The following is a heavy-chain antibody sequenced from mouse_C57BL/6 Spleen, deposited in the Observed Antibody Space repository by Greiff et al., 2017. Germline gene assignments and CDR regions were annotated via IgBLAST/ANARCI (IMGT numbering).Heavy chain of an antibody. CDR3: ARGGEGYFDY. Sequence: QVQLQQPGAELVKPGASVQLSCKASGYTFTSYWMQWVKQRPGQGLEWIEEIDPSDSYTNYNQKFKGKATLTVDTSSSTAYMQLSSLTSEDSAVYYCARGGEGYFDYWGQGTTLTVSS. CDR2: IDPSDSYT. CDR1: GYTFTSYW. V-gene: IGHV1-50*01. J-gene: IGHJ2*01.